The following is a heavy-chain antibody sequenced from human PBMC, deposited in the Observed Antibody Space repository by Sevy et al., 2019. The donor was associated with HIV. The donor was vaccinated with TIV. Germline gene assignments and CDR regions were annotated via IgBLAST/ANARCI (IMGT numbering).Heavy chain of an antibody. D-gene: IGHD3-22*01. Sequence: ASVKVSCKVSGYTLTQLSMHWVRQAPGKGLEWMGSFDPEDGETLYAQKFQGRVTMTEDTSTDTAYMELWSLRSEDTAVYYCATTKDYYDSSGSPFDYWGQGTLVTVSS. CDR3: ATTKDYYDSSGSPFDY. V-gene: IGHV1-24*01. CDR1: GYTLTQLS. J-gene: IGHJ4*02. CDR2: FDPEDGET.